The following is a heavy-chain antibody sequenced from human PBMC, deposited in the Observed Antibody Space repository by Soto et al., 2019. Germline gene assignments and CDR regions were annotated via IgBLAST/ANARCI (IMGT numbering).Heavy chain of an antibody. Sequence: SQTMCVTWAVCGEGMRSREEYWCWIRQRPGKGLEWSGSIEYSGSTYYNPSLQSRVAICVDTSKNQFSLKLKSVTAADTAIYYCARRTVNLRTFYSGLKTHCFDYWGQGAPVTVSS. D-gene: IGHD6-19*01. CDR3: ARRTVNLRTFYSGLKTHCFDY. J-gene: IGHJ4*02. CDR2: IEYSGST. V-gene: IGHV4-39*01. CDR1: GEGMRSREEY.